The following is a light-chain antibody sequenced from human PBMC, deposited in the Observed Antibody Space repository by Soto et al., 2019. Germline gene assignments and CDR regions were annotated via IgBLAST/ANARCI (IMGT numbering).Light chain of an antibody. Sequence: QSALTQPRSVSGSPGQSVTISCTGTSSDVGGYNYVSWYQQHPGKAPKLMIYDVSKRPSGVPDRFSGSKSGNTASLTISGLQAEDEADYYCCSYAGSYTPVVFGGGTQVTVL. CDR2: DVS. CDR1: SSDVGGYNY. V-gene: IGLV2-11*01. J-gene: IGLJ2*01. CDR3: CSYAGSYTPVV.